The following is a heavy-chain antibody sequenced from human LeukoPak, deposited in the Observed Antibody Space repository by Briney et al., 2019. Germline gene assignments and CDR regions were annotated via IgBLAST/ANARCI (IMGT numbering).Heavy chain of an antibody. D-gene: IGHD3-16*02. J-gene: IGHJ4*02. Sequence: PGGSLRLSCAASGITFTKAWMSWVRQAPGKGLEWIGEINHSGSTNYNPSLKSRVTISVDTSKNQFSLKLSSVTAADTAVYYCARVAPYDYVWGSYRYTVDYWGQGTLVTVSS. CDR2: INHSGST. CDR1: GITFTKAW. CDR3: ARVAPYDYVWGSYRYTVDY. V-gene: IGHV4-34*01.